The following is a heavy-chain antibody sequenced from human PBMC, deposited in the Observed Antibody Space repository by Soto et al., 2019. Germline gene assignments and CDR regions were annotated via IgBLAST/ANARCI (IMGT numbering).Heavy chain of an antibody. CDR3: ARGDDSSGSVDY. CDR2: ISYDGSNK. J-gene: IGHJ4*02. D-gene: IGHD3-22*01. V-gene: IGHV3-30-3*01. Sequence: VAVISYDGSNKYYADSVKGRFIISRDNSKNTLYLQMNSLRAEDTAVYYCARGDDSSGSVDYWGQGTLVTVSS.